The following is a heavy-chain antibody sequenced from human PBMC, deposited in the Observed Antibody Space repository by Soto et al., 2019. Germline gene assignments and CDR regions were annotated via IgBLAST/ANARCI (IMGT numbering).Heavy chain of an antibody. Sequence: QVQLVQSGAEVKKPGSSVKVSCKAPGGTFSSYAISWVRQAPGQGLEWMGGIIPIFGTAKYAQKFQGRVTITADESTSTGYMELSSLRSQDTAVYYCARSQGGSSSLDIYYYYYHAMDVWGQGTTVTVSS. CDR3: ARSQGGSSSLDIYYYYYHAMDV. CDR1: GGTFSSYA. D-gene: IGHD2-15*01. CDR2: IIPIFGTA. V-gene: IGHV1-69*01. J-gene: IGHJ6*02.